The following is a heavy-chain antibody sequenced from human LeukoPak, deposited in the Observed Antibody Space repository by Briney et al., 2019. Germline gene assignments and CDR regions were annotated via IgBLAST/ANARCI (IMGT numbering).Heavy chain of an antibody. CDR2: IYTSGST. CDR1: GFTFSHYW. CDR3: ARDGSSSSWYWFDP. Sequence: GSLRLSCTGSGFTFSHYWMNWIRQPAGKGLEWIGRIYTSGSTNYNPSLKSRVTMSVDTSKNQFSLKLSSVTAADTAVYYCARDGSSSSWYWFDPWGQGTLVTVSS. J-gene: IGHJ5*02. D-gene: IGHD6-13*01. V-gene: IGHV4-4*07.